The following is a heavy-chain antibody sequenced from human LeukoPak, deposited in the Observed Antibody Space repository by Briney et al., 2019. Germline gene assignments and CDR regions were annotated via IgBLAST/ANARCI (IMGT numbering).Heavy chain of an antibody. D-gene: IGHD5-18*01. V-gene: IGHV4-31*03. Sequence: SQTLSLTCTVSGVSISSGGYYWGWIRQHPGKGLEWIGCMYYSGSTYYNPSLKSRVTISVDTSKNQFSLTLSSVTAADTAVYYSATATGSTYGYEWLAGSLEHWGQGHLAIVSS. CDR3: ATATGSTYGYEWLAGSLEH. CDR1: GVSISSGGYY. J-gene: IGHJ1*01. CDR2: MYYSGST.